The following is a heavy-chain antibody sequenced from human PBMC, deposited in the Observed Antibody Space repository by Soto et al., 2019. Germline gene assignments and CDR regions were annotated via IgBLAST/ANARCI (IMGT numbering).Heavy chain of an antibody. Sequence: PSETLSLTCTVSGGSISSYYLSWIRQPPGKGLEWIGYIYYSGSTNYNPSLKSRVTISVDTSKNQFSLKLSSVTAADTAVYYCARDNCSGGSCYSDYWGQGTLVTVSS. CDR2: IYYSGST. CDR1: GGSISSYY. J-gene: IGHJ4*02. D-gene: IGHD2-15*01. V-gene: IGHV4-59*01. CDR3: ARDNCSGGSCYSDY.